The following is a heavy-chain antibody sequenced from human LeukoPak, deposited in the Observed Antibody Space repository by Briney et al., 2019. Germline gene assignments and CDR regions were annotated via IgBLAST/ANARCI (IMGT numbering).Heavy chain of an antibody. Sequence: PGGSLRLSCAASGFTFSSYAMSWVRQAPGKGLEWVSAISGSGGSTYYADSVKGRFTISRDNSKNTLYLQMNSLRAEDTAVYYCAKDPSEPDYGGNTDYWGQGTLVTVSS. J-gene: IGHJ4*02. D-gene: IGHD4-23*01. CDR1: GFTFSSYA. CDR2: ISGSGGST. CDR3: AKDPSEPDYGGNTDY. V-gene: IGHV3-23*01.